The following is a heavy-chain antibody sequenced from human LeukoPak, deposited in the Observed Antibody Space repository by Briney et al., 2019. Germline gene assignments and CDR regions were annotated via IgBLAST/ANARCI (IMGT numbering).Heavy chain of an antibody. CDR1: GGSISSGGYY. D-gene: IGHD4-17*01. V-gene: IGHV4-31*03. CDR2: IYYSGST. CDR3: ATVTTGGPIDY. J-gene: IGHJ4*02. Sequence: PSETLSLTCTVSGGSISSGGYYWSWIRQHPGKGLEWIGYIYYSGSTYYNPSLKSRVTISVDTSKNQFSLKLSSVTAADTAAYYCATVTTGGPIDYWGQGTLVTVSS.